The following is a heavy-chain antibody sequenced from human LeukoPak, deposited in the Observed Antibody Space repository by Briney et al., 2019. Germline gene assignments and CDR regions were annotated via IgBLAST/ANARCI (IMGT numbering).Heavy chain of an antibody. V-gene: IGHV3-74*01. CDR2: INSDGSST. CDR3: ARDIYYYDSSGYYYN. D-gene: IGHD3-22*01. J-gene: IGHJ4*02. CDR1: GFTFSSYW. Sequence: GGSLRLSCAASGFTFSSYWMHWVRQAPGKGLVWVSRINSDGSSTSYADSVKGRFTISRDNAKNTLYLQMDSLRAEDTAVYYCARDIYYYDSSGYYYNWGQGTLVTVSS.